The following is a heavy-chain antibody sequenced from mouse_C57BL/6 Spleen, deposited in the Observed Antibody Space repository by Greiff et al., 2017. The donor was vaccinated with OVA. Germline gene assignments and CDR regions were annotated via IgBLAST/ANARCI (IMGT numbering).Heavy chain of an antibody. CDR1: GYTFTSYW. D-gene: IGHD1-1*01. Sequence: VHLVESGAELAKPGASVKLSCKASGYTFTSYWMHWVKQRPGQGLEWIGNINPSSGYTKYNQKFKDTATFTADKSSSTAYMQLRSLMYEDFADYYCARDHYGSSFFGYWGKGTTLTGAS. J-gene: IGHJ2*01. V-gene: IGHV1-7*01. CDR2: INPSSGYT. CDR3: ARDHYGSSFFGY.